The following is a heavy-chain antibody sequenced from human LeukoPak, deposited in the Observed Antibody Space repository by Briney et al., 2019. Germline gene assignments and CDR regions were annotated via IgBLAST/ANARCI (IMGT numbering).Heavy chain of an antibody. Sequence: ASVKVSCKASGGTFSSYAISWVRQAPGQGLEWMGGIIPIFGTANYAQKFQGRVTITADESTSTAYMELSSLRSEDTAVYYCASETQYSSGWSAAWGQGTLVTVSS. CDR2: IIPIFGTA. J-gene: IGHJ5*02. CDR1: GGTFSSYA. CDR3: ASETQYSSGWSAA. V-gene: IGHV1-69*13. D-gene: IGHD6-19*01.